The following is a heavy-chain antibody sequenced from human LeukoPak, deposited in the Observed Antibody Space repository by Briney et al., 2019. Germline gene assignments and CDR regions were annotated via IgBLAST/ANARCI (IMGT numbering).Heavy chain of an antibody. CDR3: AREDIAARPGLGIYYYGMDV. J-gene: IGHJ6*02. Sequence: TSETLSLTCTASGGSISSGGYYWSWIRQHPGKGLEWIVYIYYSGSTYYNPSLKSRVTISVDTSKNQFSLKLSSVTAADTAVYYCAREDIAARPGLGIYYYGMDVWGQGTTVTVSS. CDR2: IYYSGST. D-gene: IGHD6-6*01. CDR1: GGSISSGGYY. V-gene: IGHV4-31*03.